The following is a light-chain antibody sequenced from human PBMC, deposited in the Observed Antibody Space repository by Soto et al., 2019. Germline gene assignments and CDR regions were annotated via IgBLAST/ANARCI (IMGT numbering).Light chain of an antibody. CDR3: SSYTGRNTLV. CDR2: EVS. CDR1: SGDVGGYNY. J-gene: IGLJ3*02. V-gene: IGLV2-14*01. Sequence: QSALTQPASVSGSPGQSITISCTGTSGDVGGYNYVSWYQQLPGKAPKLMIYEVSDRPSGISNRFSGSKSGNTASLTISGLQAEDEADYYCSSYTGRNTLVFGGGTQLTVL.